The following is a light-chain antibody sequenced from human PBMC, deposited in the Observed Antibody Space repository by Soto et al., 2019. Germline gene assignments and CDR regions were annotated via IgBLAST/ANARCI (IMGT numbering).Light chain of an antibody. Sequence: EIVLTQSPGTLSLSPGERATLSCRASQSVSSSYLAWYQQKPGQAPRPLIYGASSRATGIPDRFSGSGSGTAFTLTSSKLEPEDFAVYYCQQYGSSPFTFGQGTKLEIK. CDR3: QQYGSSPFT. CDR2: GAS. CDR1: QSVSSSY. V-gene: IGKV3-20*01. J-gene: IGKJ2*01.